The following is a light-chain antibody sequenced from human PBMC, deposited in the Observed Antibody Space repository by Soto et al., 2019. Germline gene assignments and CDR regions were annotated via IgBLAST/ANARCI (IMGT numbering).Light chain of an antibody. Sequence: EIVLTQSPDTLSLSPGERATLSCRASQSVSGYLGWYQQKPCQAPRLLIYDASNRAYGVPARFRGSESGTNFTLTIASLEPDDFAVYYCQQRSNWPYLTFGGGTRV. J-gene: IGKJ4*01. CDR2: DAS. CDR3: QQRSNWPYLT. V-gene: IGKV3-11*01. CDR1: QSVSGY.